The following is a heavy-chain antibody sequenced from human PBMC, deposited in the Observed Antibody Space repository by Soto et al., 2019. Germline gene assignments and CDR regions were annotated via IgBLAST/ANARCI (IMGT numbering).Heavy chain of an antibody. CDR3: ARDFAYFDS. Sequence: QVQLQESGPGLVKPSETLSLTCTVPGGSFKSGSYSWSWIRQPPGKGLEWIGYVYHTGRTSYNPSLKSRVSISMDTSKYQFSLNLDSVTAADTAVYFCARDFAYFDSWGQGTLVTVSS. J-gene: IGHJ4*02. D-gene: IGHD3-3*01. CDR1: GGSFKSGSYS. V-gene: IGHV4-61*01. CDR2: VYHTGRT.